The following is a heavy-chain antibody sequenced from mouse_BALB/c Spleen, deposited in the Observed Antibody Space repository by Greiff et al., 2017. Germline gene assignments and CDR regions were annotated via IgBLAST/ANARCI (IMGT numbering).Heavy chain of an antibody. CDR1: GFTFSSYA. CDR2: ISSGGST. Sequence: EVQLVESGGGLVKPGGSLKLSCAASGFTFSSYAMSWVRQTPEKRLEWVASISSGGSTYYPDSVKGRFTISRDNARNILYLQMSSLRSEDTAMYYCARGRDGSDYWGQGTTLTVSS. CDR3: ARGRDGSDY. V-gene: IGHV5-6-5*01. D-gene: IGHD2-3*01. J-gene: IGHJ2*01.